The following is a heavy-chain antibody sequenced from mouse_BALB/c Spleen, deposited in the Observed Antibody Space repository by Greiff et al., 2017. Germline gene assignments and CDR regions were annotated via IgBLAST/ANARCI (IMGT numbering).Heavy chain of an antibody. CDR1: GYTFTSYV. D-gene: IGHD2-1*01. J-gene: IGHJ2*01. CDR2: INPYNDGT. Sequence: VQLKESGPELVKPGASVKMSCKASGYTFTSYVMHWVKQKPGQGLEWIGYINPYNDGTKYNEKFKGKATLTSDKSSSTAYMELSSLTSEDSAVYYCARRASKSTFDYWGQGTTLTVSS. CDR3: ARRASKSTFDY. V-gene: IGHV1-14*01.